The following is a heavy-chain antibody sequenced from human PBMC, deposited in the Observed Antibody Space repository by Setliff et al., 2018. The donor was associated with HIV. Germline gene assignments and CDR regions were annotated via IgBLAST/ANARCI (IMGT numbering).Heavy chain of an antibody. CDR1: GYTFTSYD. D-gene: IGHD3-3*01. CDR2: MNPNSGNT. Sequence: ASVKVSCKASGYTFTSYDINWVRQATGQGLEWVGWMNPNSGNTGYAQKFQGRVTMTRNTSISTAYMELSSLRSEDTAVYYCARGRGTIFGVVIKRNWFDPWGQGTLVTVSS. CDR3: ARGRGTIFGVVIKRNWFDP. V-gene: IGHV1-8*02. J-gene: IGHJ5*02.